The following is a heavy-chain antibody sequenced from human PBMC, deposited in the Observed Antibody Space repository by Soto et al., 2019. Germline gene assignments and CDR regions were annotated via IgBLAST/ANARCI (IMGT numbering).Heavy chain of an antibody. J-gene: IGHJ6*03. V-gene: IGHV1-2*04. CDR1: GYTFTGYY. CDR3: AREGGIYCSSTSCYKPYYMDV. D-gene: IGHD2-2*02. CDR2: INPNSGGT. Sequence: ASVKVSCKASGYTFTGYYIHWVRQAPGQGLEWMGWINPNSGGTNYAQKFQGWVTMTRDTSISTAYMELSRLRSDDTAVYYCAREGGIYCSSTSCYKPYYMDVWGKGTTVTVSS.